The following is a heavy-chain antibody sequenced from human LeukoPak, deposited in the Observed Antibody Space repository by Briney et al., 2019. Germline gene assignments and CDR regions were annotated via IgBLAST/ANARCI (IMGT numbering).Heavy chain of an antibody. D-gene: IGHD3-22*01. Sequence: ASVKVSCKASGGTFSSYAISWVRQAPGQGLERMGGIIPIFGTANYAQKFQGRVTITTDESTSTAYMELSSLRSEDTAVYYCARDADSSGYKGSVRFDPWGQGTLVTVSS. J-gene: IGHJ5*02. CDR2: IIPIFGTA. CDR3: ARDADSSGYKGSVRFDP. V-gene: IGHV1-69*05. CDR1: GGTFSSYA.